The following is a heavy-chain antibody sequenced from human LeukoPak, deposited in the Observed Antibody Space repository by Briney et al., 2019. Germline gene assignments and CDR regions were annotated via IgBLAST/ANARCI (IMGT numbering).Heavy chain of an antibody. CDR1: GGTFSSYA. D-gene: IGHD1-26*01. V-gene: IGHV1-69*13. CDR2: IIPIFGTA. J-gene: IGHJ4*02. Sequence: SVKVSCKASGGTFSSYAISWVRQAPGQGLEWMGGIIPIFGTANYAQKFQGRVTITADESTSTAYMGLSSLRSEDTAVYYCARARNTGIVGATNDYWGQGTLVTVSS. CDR3: ARARNTGIVGATNDY.